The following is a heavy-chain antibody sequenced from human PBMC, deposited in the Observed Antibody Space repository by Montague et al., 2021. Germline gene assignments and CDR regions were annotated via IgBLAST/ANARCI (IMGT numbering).Heavy chain of an antibody. Sequence: SETLSLTCSVSGVSIGEKSFYWGWVRQAPRRGLEWIGHMFYRGNTYYNPSLQSRVSISVDTSKNQFSLTLTSVTASDTAVYYCARRCYGDPQTDPEPANCVLDVWGQGTSVTVSS. J-gene: IGHJ6*02. V-gene: IGHV4-39*01. CDR2: MFYRGNT. D-gene: IGHD1-14*01. CDR3: ARRCYGDPQTDPEPANCVLDV. CDR1: GVSIGEKSFY.